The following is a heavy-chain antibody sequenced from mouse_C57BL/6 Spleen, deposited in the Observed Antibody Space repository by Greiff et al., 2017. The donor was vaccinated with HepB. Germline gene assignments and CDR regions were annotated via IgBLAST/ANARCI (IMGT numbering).Heavy chain of an antibody. CDR3: ARSVTTVVEPFAY. V-gene: IGHV1-42*01. CDR2: INPSTGGT. D-gene: IGHD1-1*01. CDR1: GYSFTGYY. J-gene: IGHJ3*01. Sequence: EVKLQESGPELVKPGASVKISCKASGYSFTGYYMNWVKQSPEKSLEWIGEINPSTGGTTYNQKFKAKATLTVDKSSSTAYMQLKSLTSEDSAVYYCARSVTTVVEPFAYWGQGTLVTVSA.